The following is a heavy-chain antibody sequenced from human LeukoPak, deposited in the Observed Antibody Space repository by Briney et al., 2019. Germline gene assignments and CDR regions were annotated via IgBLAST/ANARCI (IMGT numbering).Heavy chain of an antibody. V-gene: IGHV3-53*01. Sequence: GGSLILSCAASGFTVSSNYMSWVRQAPGKGLEWVSVIYSGGSTYYADSVKGRFTISRDNSKNTLYLQMNSLRAEDTAVYYCARGGAAPTPYYYYYYMDVWGKGTTVTVSS. D-gene: IGHD6-13*01. CDR3: ARGGAAPTPYYYYYYMDV. CDR1: GFTVSSNY. CDR2: IYSGGST. J-gene: IGHJ6*03.